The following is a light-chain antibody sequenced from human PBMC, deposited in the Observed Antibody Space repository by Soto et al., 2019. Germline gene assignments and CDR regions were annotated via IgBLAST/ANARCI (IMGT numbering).Light chain of an antibody. Sequence: QSVLTQPPSVSGAPGQRVTISCTGSSSNIGAGYDVHWYQQLPGTAPKLLIYGNSNRPSGVPDRFSGSKSGTSASLAITGLRAEDEADDYCQSYDSSLSGWVFGGGTQLTV. V-gene: IGLV1-40*01. CDR2: GNS. CDR1: SSNIGAGYD. CDR3: QSYDSSLSGWV. J-gene: IGLJ3*02.